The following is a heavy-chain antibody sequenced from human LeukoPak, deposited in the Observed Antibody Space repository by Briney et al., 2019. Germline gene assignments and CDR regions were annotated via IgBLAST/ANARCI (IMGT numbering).Heavy chain of an antibody. CDR3: AKMGGRISAAVDN. Sequence: PGGSLRLSCAASGFTFNTYAMSWVRQAPGKGLEWVSGISGSGGGTYYAESVKGRFTISRDNSKSTLYLQMNSLRVEDTAVYYCAKMGGRISAAVDNWGQGTLVTVSS. CDR2: ISGSGGGT. D-gene: IGHD2-2*01. CDR1: GFTFNTYA. V-gene: IGHV3-23*01. J-gene: IGHJ4*02.